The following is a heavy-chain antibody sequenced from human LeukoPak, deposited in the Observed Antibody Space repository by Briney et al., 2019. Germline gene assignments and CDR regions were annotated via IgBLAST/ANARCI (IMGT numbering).Heavy chain of an antibody. CDR1: GFTFSSYS. CDR2: ISGTSSFI. Sequence: GGSLRLSRAASGFTFSSYSMNWVRQAPGNRLEWVSSISGTSSFIYYADSVKGRFTISRDNAKNSLYLQMNSLRAEDTAVYYCARDWGIAARPHNWFDPWGQGTLVTVSS. D-gene: IGHD6-6*01. CDR3: ARDWGIAARPHNWFDP. J-gene: IGHJ5*02. V-gene: IGHV3-21*01.